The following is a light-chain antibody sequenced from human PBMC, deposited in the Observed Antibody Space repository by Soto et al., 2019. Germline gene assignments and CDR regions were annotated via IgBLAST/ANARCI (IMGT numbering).Light chain of an antibody. Sequence: EIVLTQSPGTLSLSPGERATLSCRASQSVSSSSLSWYQQKPGQAPRLLIYDTSSRATDIPDRFSGSGSGTDFSLTISRLEPEDFTVYYCQHYGTSMWTFGPGTTVEIK. J-gene: IGKJ1*01. CDR2: DTS. CDR3: QHYGTSMWT. CDR1: QSVSSSS. V-gene: IGKV3-20*01.